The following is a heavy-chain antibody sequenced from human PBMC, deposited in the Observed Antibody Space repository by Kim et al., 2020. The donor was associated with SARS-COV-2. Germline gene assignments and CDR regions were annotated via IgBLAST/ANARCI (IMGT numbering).Heavy chain of an antibody. CDR1: GFTFSDFA. CDR2: ITGTSGTT. V-gene: IGHV3-23*01. D-gene: IGHD1-1*01. CDR3: WLNELRVTQRFDD. Sequence: GGSLRLSCVASGFTFSDFAMTWVRQAPGKSLEWVSTITGTSGTTYYADSVKGRFTISRDNSKNTLYLQMNSLRAEDTALYRCWLNELRVTQRFDDWGQGTLVTVSS. J-gene: IGHJ4*02.